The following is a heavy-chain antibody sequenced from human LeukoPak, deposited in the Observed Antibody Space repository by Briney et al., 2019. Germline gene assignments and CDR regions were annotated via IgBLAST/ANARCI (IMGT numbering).Heavy chain of an antibody. V-gene: IGHV3-11*04. CDR1: GFTFSDYY. Sequence: SLRLSCAASGFTFSDYYMSWIRQAPGKGLEWVSYISCSGSTIYYADSVKGRFTISRDNAKNSLYLQMNSLRAEDTAVYYCARGGYSYGPSKYYFDYWGQGTLVTVSS. CDR3: ARGGYSYGPSKYYFDY. J-gene: IGHJ4*02. D-gene: IGHD5-18*01. CDR2: ISCSGSTI.